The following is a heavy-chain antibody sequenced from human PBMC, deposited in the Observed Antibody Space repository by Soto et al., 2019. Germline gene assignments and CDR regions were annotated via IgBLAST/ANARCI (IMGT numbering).Heavy chain of an antibody. CDR1: GGSFNSYA. J-gene: IGHJ4*01. CDR3: AVPGLCDYSGRYYFDY. V-gene: IGHV1-69*06. D-gene: IGHD4-4*01. CDR2: IIAISGTA. Sequence: QVQLVQSGTEVKKPGSSVKVSCKPFGGSFNSYAVSWVRQAPGQGLEWMGGIIAISGTATYAQKFQGRVTNTAENSTGTVSMGMSRLTSDDPARYYCAVPGLCDYSGRYYFDYWGQGTQVTVSS.